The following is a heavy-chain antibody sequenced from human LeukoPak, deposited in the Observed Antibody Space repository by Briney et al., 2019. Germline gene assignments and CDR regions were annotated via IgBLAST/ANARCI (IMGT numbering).Heavy chain of an antibody. V-gene: IGHV3-20*04. CDR3: ARLGGPDYYFYYYMDG. CDR1: GFTLDYYG. CDR2: INWNGDGT. D-gene: IGHD1-26*01. J-gene: IGHJ6*03. Sequence: RPGGSLRLSCAASGFTLDYYGMSWVRPGPGRGEELICGINWNGDGTGYTYSVKGRFSISRDNAKNSLYLQMDSLRAEDTALCYRARLGGPDYYFYYYMDGWGKGTTVTVSS.